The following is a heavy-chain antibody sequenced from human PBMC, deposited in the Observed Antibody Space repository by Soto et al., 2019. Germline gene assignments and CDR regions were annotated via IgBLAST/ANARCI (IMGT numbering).Heavy chain of an antibody. J-gene: IGHJ4*02. CDR3: ARSVEGHFDY. V-gene: IGHV3-48*02. CDR2: ITSDTKTI. CDR1: GFTFSVYS. Sequence: EVQLVESGGDLVQREGSLRLSCVASGFTFSVYSMNWVRQAPGKGLEWFSYITSDTKTIKYADSVKGRFTISRDNAKNSVYLQMNSLGDEDTAVYYCARSVEGHFDYWGQGTVVTVSS. D-gene: IGHD6-19*01.